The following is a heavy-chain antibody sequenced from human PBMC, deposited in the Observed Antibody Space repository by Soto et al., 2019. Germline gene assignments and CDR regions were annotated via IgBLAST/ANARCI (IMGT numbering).Heavy chain of an antibody. D-gene: IGHD1-26*01. J-gene: IGHJ5*02. CDR3: AREVEKNWFDP. V-gene: IGHV3-11*06. CDR2: ISTSASYT. Sequence: GGSLCLSSVVSGFTFSDYYMSWIRQAPGKGLEWVSYISTSASYTNYADSVKGRFTISRDNAKNSLYLQMNSLRAEDTAVYYCAREVEKNWFDPWGQGTLVTVSS. CDR1: GFTFSDYY.